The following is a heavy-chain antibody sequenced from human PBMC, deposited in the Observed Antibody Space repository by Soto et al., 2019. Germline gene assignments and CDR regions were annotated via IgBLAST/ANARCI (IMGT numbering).Heavy chain of an antibody. Sequence: WVSKATGKGLEWVANIKQDGSEKYYVDSVKGRFTISRDNAKNSLYLQMNSLRAEDTAVYSCASEDYDRRGYYYWWAQGTLLTVYS. CDR3: ASEDYDRRGYYYW. V-gene: IGHV3-7*01. J-gene: IGHJ4*02. CDR2: IKQDGSEK. D-gene: IGHD3-22*01.